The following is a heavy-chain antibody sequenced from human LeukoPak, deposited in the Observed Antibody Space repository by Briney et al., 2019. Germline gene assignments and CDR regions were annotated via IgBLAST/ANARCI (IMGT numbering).Heavy chain of an antibody. Sequence: PGGSLRLSCAASGFTFSNYDMHWVRQAPGKGLEWVAVISYDGSNKYYADSVKGRLTISRDNSKNTLFLQMNSLRAEDTAVYYCAKDERVILTNMDVWGKGTTVTIS. CDR3: AKDERVILTNMDV. J-gene: IGHJ6*03. CDR2: ISYDGSNK. CDR1: GFTFSNYD. D-gene: IGHD2-21*01. V-gene: IGHV3-30*18.